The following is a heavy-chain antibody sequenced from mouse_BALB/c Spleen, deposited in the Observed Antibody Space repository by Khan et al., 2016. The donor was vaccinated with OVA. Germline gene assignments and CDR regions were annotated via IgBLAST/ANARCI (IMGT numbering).Heavy chain of an antibody. CDR1: GYTFTSYW. V-gene: IGHV1-7*01. CDR2: INPSAGYT. CDR3: GRDRIDY. J-gene: IGHJ2*01. Sequence: QVQLQQSGAELAKPGASVKMSCKASGYTFTSYWMHWVKQRPGQGLEWIGYINPSAGYTDYNQKFKDKATLTADKSSSTAYMQLNSLTSEDSAVYYCGRDRIDYWGQGTTRTVSS.